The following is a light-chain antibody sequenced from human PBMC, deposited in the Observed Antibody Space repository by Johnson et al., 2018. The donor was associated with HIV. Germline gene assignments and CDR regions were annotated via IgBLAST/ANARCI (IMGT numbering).Light chain of an antibody. CDR3: GVWAASLSPHYF. CDR1: SSNIENYF. J-gene: IGLJ1*01. Sequence: QSVLTQPPSVSAAPGQRVNISCSGHSSNIENYFVSWYQQLPGAAPRLLIYEDYKRPSGIPDRFSGSKSGASATLGITGLQTGAEADYYCGVWAASLSPHYFFGTGTTITVL. CDR2: EDY. V-gene: IGLV1-51*02.